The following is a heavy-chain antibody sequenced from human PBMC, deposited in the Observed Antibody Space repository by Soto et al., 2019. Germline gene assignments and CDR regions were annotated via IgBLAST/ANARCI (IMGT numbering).Heavy chain of an antibody. Sequence: SETLSLTCTVSGGSISSGGYYWSWIRQHPGKGLEWIGYIYYSGSTYYNPSLKSRVTISVDTSKNQFSLKLSSVTAADTAVYYCARDRRPTVVTTYYYYGMDVWGQGTTVTVSS. CDR2: IYYSGST. J-gene: IGHJ6*02. V-gene: IGHV4-31*03. D-gene: IGHD4-17*01. CDR3: ARDRRPTVVTTYYYYGMDV. CDR1: GGSISSGGYY.